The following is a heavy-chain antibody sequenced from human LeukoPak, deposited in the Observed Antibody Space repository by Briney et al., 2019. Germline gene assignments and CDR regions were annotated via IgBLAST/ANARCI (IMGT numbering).Heavy chain of an antibody. CDR2: IQSTSGSL. J-gene: IGHJ4*02. V-gene: IGHV3-48*01. Sequence: GGPLRLSCAASGFTFSSYHMNWVRQAPGKGLEWLSYIQSTSGSLHYADSVKGRFTISRDNAKNSLYLQMNSLRAEDTAVYYCSRVVQDVTGADYWGQGTLVIVSS. D-gene: IGHD3-9*01. CDR3: SRVVQDVTGADY. CDR1: GFTFSSYH.